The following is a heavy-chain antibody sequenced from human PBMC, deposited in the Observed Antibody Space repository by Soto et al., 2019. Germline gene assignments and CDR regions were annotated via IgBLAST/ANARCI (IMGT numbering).Heavy chain of an antibody. J-gene: IGHJ3*02. CDR1: GFTFSSYE. V-gene: IGHV3-48*03. Sequence: GGSLRLSCAASGFTFSSYEMNWVRQAPGKGLEWVSYISSSGSTIYYADSVKGRFTISRDNAKNSLYLQMNSLRAEDTAVYYCAREGVSHAFDIWGQGTMVTVSS. CDR3: AREGVSHAFDI. D-gene: IGHD3-16*01. CDR2: ISSSGSTI.